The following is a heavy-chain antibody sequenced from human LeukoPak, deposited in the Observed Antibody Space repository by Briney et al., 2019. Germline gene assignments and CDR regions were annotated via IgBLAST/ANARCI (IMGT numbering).Heavy chain of an antibody. J-gene: IGHJ4*02. V-gene: IGHV4-39*07. CDR2: IYYSGST. CDR1: GDSISSGPYY. CDR3: ARARVQLWPYYFDY. Sequence: SETLSLTCTVSGDSISSGPYYWGWIRQPPGKGLEWIGSIYYSGSTYYNPSLKSRVTISVDTSKNQFSLKLSSVTAADTAVYYCARARVQLWPYYFDYWGQGTLVTVSS. D-gene: IGHD5-18*01.